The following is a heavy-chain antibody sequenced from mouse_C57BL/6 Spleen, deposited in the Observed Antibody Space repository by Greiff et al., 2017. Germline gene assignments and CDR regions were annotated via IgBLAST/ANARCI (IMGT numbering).Heavy chain of an antibody. CDR1: GYTFTSYW. J-gene: IGHJ2*01. D-gene: IGHD1-2*01. CDR3: ARRAYDYGLDY. CDR2: IHPNSGST. Sequence: VQLQQPGAELVKPGASVKLSCKASGYTFTSYWMHWVKQRPGQGLEWIGMIHPNSGSTNYNEKFKSKATLTVDKSSSTAYMQLSSLTSEDSAVYYCARRAYDYGLDYWGQGTTLTVSS. V-gene: IGHV1-64*01.